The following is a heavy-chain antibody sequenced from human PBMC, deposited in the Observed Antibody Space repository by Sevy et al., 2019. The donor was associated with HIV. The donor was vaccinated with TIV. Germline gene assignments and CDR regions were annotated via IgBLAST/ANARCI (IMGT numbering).Heavy chain of an antibody. D-gene: IGHD3-10*01. J-gene: IGHJ6*02. CDR3: TTDIRPFRMVRGTYYYFFGMDV. Sequence: GGSLRLSCVASGFIFSNAWMSWVRQAPGKGLEWVGRIKSKTDGGTTDYAAPVKGRFTISRDDSKNTLYLQMNSLRTEDTAVYYCTTDIRPFRMVRGTYYYFFGMDVWGQWTSVTVSS. CDR2: IKSKTDGGTT. CDR1: GFIFSNAW. V-gene: IGHV3-15*01.